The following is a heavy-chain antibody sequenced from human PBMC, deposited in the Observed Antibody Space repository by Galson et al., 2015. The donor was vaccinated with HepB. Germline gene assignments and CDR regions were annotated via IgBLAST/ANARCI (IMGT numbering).Heavy chain of an antibody. D-gene: IGHD1-26*01. CDR3: AREGIVGAAAGY. CDR2: IYYSGST. J-gene: IGHJ4*02. CDR1: GGSVSSGSYY. V-gene: IGHV4-61*01. Sequence: SETLSLTCTVSGGSVSSGSYYWSWIRQPPGKGPEWIGYIYYSGSTNYNPSLKSRVTISVDTSKNQFSLKLSSVTAADTAVYYCAREGIVGAAAGYWGQGTLVTVSS.